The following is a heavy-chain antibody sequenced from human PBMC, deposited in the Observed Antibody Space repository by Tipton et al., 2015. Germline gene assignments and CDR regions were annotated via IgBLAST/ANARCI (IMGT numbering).Heavy chain of an antibody. V-gene: IGHV4-59*08. CDR3: ARHSVAKKVLDY. J-gene: IGHJ4*02. CDR1: GGSISSYY. D-gene: IGHD6-19*01. CDR2: IYYTGST. Sequence: LRLSCTVSGGSISSYYWSWIRQPPGKGLEWIGYIYYTGSTYYNPSLKSRVIISVDTSKNQFSLKVSSVTAADTAVYYCARHSVAKKVLDYWGQGTLVTVSS.